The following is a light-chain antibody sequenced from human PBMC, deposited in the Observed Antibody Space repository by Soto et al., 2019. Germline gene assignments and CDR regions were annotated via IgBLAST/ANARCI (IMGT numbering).Light chain of an antibody. CDR1: GSNVCYNS. Sequence: QSVLTHPPSLSTAPGHEFTISCSGSGSNVCYNSVSWYQQLPVTAPKLVIYDDYKRPSGIPARFSGSKSGTSASLGITGLKTGDEADYYCGAWDDRMTAYAFGSGTKVTVL. CDR3: GAWDDRMTAYA. CDR2: DDY. J-gene: IGLJ1*01. V-gene: IGLV1-51*01.